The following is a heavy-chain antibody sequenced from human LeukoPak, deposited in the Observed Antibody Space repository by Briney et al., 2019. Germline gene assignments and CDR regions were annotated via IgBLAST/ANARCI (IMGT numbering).Heavy chain of an antibody. Sequence: PGGSLRLSCAASGFTFSSYAMHWVRQAPGKGLEWVAVISYDGSNKYYADSVKGRFTISRDNSKNTLYLQMNSLRADDTAVYYCARDLELSAVYYFDSWGQGTLVIVSS. CDR3: ARDLELSAVYYFDS. J-gene: IGHJ4*02. CDR2: ISYDGSNK. V-gene: IGHV3-30*01. CDR1: GFTFSSYA. D-gene: IGHD3-3*01.